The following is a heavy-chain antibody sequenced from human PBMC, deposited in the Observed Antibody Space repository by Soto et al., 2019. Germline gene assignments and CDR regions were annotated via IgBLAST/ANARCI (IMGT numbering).Heavy chain of an antibody. D-gene: IGHD3-3*01. Sequence: SETLSLTCTVSGGSISSYYWSWIRQPPGKGLEWIGYIYYSGSTNYNPSLKSRVTISVDTSKNQFSLKLSSVTAADTAVYYCARDRITIFGVVQGRDAFDIWGQGTIVTVSS. CDR2: IYYSGST. CDR3: ARDRITIFGVVQGRDAFDI. CDR1: GGSISSYY. J-gene: IGHJ3*02. V-gene: IGHV4-59*01.